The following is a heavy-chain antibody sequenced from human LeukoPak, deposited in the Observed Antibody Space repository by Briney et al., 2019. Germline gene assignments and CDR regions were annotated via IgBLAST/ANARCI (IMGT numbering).Heavy chain of an antibody. CDR1: GFTFSSYA. CDR3: AKDGYYYDSSGYYALEIAQLDY. V-gene: IGHV3-23*01. Sequence: PGGSLRLSCAASGFTFSSYAMSWVRQTPGKGLEWVSATIGGGDDTYHADSVKGRFTISRDNSKNTLYLQMNSLRAEDTAVYYCAKDGYYYDSSGYYALEIAQLDYWGQGTLVTVSS. D-gene: IGHD3-22*01. CDR2: TIGGGDDT. J-gene: IGHJ4*02.